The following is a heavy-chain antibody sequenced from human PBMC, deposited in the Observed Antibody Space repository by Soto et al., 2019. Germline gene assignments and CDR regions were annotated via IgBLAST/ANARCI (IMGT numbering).Heavy chain of an antibody. J-gene: IGHJ4*03. V-gene: IGHV1-18*04. Sequence: RASVEVSCRTSGSSFTSYDITWVRQAPGQGLEWMGWISPHNGNTEYTQKLQDRVTMTAHISTSTAYMELRSLRSDDTAVYYCARYWNSCHECWGKGTLIIVCS. CDR1: GSSFTSYD. CDR3: ARYWNSCHEC. CDR2: ISPHNGNT. D-gene: IGHD1-1*01.